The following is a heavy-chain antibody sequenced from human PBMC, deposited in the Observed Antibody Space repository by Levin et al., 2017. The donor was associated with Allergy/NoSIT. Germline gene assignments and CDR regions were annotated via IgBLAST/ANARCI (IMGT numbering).Heavy chain of an antibody. CDR3: ARANSYVATKGAFDI. V-gene: IGHV4-61*02. D-gene: IGHD4-23*01. J-gene: IGHJ3*02. CDR2: IYTSGST. Sequence: SETLSLTCTVSGGSISSGSYYWSWIRQPAGKGLEWIGRIYTSGSTNYNPSLKSRVTISVDTSKNQFSLKLSSVTAADTAVYYCARANSYVATKGAFDIWGQGTMVTVSS. CDR1: GGSISSGSYY.